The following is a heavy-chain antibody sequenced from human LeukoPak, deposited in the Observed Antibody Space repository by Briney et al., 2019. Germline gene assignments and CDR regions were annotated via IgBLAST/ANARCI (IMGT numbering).Heavy chain of an antibody. Sequence: SETLSLTCTVSGGSVNSYYWSWIRQPAGKGLEWIGHIYASGSNDYNPSLKSRVTMSLDMAKNQFSLKLSSVTAADTAVYYCARVRMGYYDSSGPYYFDYWGQGTLVTVSS. J-gene: IGHJ4*02. D-gene: IGHD3-22*01. V-gene: IGHV4-4*07. CDR3: ARVRMGYYDSSGPYYFDY. CDR1: GGSVNSYY. CDR2: IYASGSN.